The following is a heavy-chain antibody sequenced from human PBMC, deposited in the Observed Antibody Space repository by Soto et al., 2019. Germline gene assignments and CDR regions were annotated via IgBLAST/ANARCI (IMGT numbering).Heavy chain of an antibody. V-gene: IGHV2-5*02. CDR2: IYWDDDK. J-gene: IGHJ6*04. Sequence: SGPTRVNPTQTLTLTCTFSGFSRSTSGVGVGWIRQPPGKALEWLALIYWDDDKRYSPSLKSRLTITKDTSKNQVVLTMTNMDPVDTATYYCAHIKGRCGESPCLYGMEGWGKGTTDNV. D-gene: IGHD3-10*01. CDR1: GFSRSTSGVG. CDR3: AHIKGRCGESPCLYGMEG.